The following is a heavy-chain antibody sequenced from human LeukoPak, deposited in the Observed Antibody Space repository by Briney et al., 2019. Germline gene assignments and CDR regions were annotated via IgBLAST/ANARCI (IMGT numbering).Heavy chain of an antibody. CDR1: GYSISSGYY. V-gene: IGHV4-38-2*02. J-gene: IGHJ4*02. CDR2: IYHSGST. CDR3: ARDMGNCGGDSDCPAVFDY. D-gene: IGHD2-21*02. Sequence: PSETLSLTCTVSGYSISSGYYWGWIRQPPGKGLEWIGSIYHSGSTYYNPSLKSRVTISVDTSKNQFSLKLSSVTAADTAVYYCARDMGNCGGDSDCPAVFDYWGQGTLVTVSS.